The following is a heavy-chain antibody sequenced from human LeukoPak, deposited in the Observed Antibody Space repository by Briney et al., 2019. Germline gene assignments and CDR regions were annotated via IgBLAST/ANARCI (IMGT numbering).Heavy chain of an antibody. CDR1: GFTFSSYW. J-gene: IGHJ4*02. CDR3: AMGDLGDYEAPFDY. CDR2: INSDGSST. D-gene: IGHD4-17*01. Sequence: PGGSLRLSCAASGFTFSSYWMHWVRQAPGKGLVWVSRINSDGSSTSYADSVKGRFTISRDNAKNTLYPQMNGLRAEDTAVYYCAMGDLGDYEAPFDYWGQGTLVTVSS. V-gene: IGHV3-74*01.